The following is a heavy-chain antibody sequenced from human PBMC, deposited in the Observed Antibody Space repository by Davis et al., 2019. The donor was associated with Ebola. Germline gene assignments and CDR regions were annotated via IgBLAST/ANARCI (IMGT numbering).Heavy chain of an antibody. V-gene: IGHV4-59*01. CDR3: ARGGWGAGGY. J-gene: IGHJ4*02. CDR1: GGSIRSYY. CDR2: IYYSGST. D-gene: IGHD2-15*01. Sequence: MPSETLSLTCTVPGGSIRSYYWSWIRQPPGKGLEWIGYIYYSGSTNYNPSLKSRVTISVDTSKNQFSLKLSSVTAADTAVYYCARGGWGAGGYWGQGTLVTVSS.